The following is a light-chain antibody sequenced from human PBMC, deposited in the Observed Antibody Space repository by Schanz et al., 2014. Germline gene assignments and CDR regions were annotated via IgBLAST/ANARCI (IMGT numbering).Light chain of an antibody. J-gene: IGLJ3*02. CDR3: CSYAGGTTWV. V-gene: IGLV2-8*01. CDR2: EVS. CDR1: SSDVGAYNY. Sequence: QSALTQPASVSGSPGQSVTISCTGTSSDVGAYNYVSWYQQHPGKAPKLMIYEVSKRPSGVPDRFSGSKSGNTASLTVSGLQAEDEADYYCCSYAGGTTWVFGGGTKLTVL.